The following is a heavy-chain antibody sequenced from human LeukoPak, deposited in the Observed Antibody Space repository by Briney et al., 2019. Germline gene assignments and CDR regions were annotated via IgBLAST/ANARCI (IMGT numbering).Heavy chain of an antibody. CDR3: ARQARYYDSSGYSPGDDAFDI. CDR2: IGTAGDT. D-gene: IGHD3-22*01. J-gene: IGHJ3*02. CDR1: GFTFSSYD. V-gene: IGHV3-13*01. Sequence: GGSLRLSCAASGFTFSSYDMHWVRQATGKGLEWASAIGTAGDTYYPGSVKGRFTISRENAKNSLYLQMNSLRAEDTAVYYCARQARYYDSSGYSPGDDAFDIWGQGTMVTVSS.